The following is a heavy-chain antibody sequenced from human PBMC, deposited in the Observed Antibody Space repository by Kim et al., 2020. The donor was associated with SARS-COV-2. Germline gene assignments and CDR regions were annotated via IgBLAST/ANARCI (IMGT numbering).Heavy chain of an antibody. CDR3: AKSFSGINFGYDY. V-gene: IGHV3-30*18. CDR2: ISYDGSNK. D-gene: IGHD1-26*01. J-gene: IGHJ4*02. Sequence: GGSLRLSCAASGFTFNTYGMHWVRQAPGKGLEWVAVISYDGSNKYYADSVKGRFTISRDNSKNTLYLQMNSLRIADTAMYYCAKSFSGINFGYDYWGQGTLGTASS. CDR1: GFTFNTYG.